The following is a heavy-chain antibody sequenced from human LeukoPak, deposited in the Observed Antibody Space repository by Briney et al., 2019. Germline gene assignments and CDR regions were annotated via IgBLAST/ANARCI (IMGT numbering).Heavy chain of an antibody. CDR1: GYTFTNYD. CDR3: ARWIPGWYYYYGMDV. CDR2: MNPNSGNT. J-gene: IGHJ6*02. V-gene: IGHV1-8*01. D-gene: IGHD2-15*01. Sequence: ASVKVSCKASGYTFTNYDINWVRQATGQGLEWMGWMNPNSGNTGYAQKFQGRVTMTRNTSISTAYMELSSLRSEDTAVYYCARWIPGWYYYYGMDVWGQGTTVTVSS.